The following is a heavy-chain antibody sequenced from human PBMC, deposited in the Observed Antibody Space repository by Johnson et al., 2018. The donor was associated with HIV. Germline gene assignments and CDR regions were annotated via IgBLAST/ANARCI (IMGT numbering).Heavy chain of an antibody. Sequence: VQLVESGGGLVQPGRSLRLSCAASGFTFDEYAMHWVRQAPGKGLEWVSGISWNRDSIGYVDSVKVRFTISRDTAHNSLYLQMNSLRAEDTALYYCAKALSGWFDAFDIWGQGTMVTVSS. CDR1: GFTFDEYA. CDR3: AKALSGWFDAFDI. J-gene: IGHJ3*02. D-gene: IGHD6-19*01. CDR2: ISWNRDSI. V-gene: IGHV3-9*01.